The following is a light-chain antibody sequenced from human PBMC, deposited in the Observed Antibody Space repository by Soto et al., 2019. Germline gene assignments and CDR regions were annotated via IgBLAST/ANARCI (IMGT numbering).Light chain of an antibody. CDR1: SGHITYI. CDR3: ETWDSNTRV. V-gene: IGLV4-60*02. J-gene: IGLJ3*02. CDR2: LEGSGRY. Sequence: QSVLTQSSSASASPGPSVTITCTRSSGHITYIMAWHQQQPGKAPRYLMNLEGSGRYNRGSGVPDRFSGSSSGVDRYLAISNLQFDDEAYYYCETWDSNTRVFGGGTKLTVL.